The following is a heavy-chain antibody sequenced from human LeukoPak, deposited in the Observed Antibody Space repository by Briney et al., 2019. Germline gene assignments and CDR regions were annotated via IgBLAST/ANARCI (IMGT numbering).Heavy chain of an antibody. Sequence: GASVKVSCKASGGTFSNSAVSWVRKAPGQGLEWMGQIIPIYGASNYAHRFEDRVRITSDESTSTAYMELSSLRPEDTAMYYCAREGRLYDSGGYSVFAAFDIWGHGTMVTVSS. J-gene: IGHJ3*02. CDR2: IIPIYGAS. CDR3: AREGRLYDSGGYSVFAAFDI. V-gene: IGHV1-69*13. D-gene: IGHD3-22*01. CDR1: GGTFSNSA.